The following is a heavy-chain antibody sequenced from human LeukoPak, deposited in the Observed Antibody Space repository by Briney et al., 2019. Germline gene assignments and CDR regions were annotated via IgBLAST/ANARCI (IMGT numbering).Heavy chain of an antibody. Sequence: GGSLRLSCAASGFTVSSNYMSWVRQAPGKGLEWVSTIYSGGSTYYADSVKSRFTISRDTSKNTLYLQMNSLRGEDTAVYYCARNGYTSGWYRNWGQGTLVTVSS. CDR1: GFTVSSNY. CDR2: IYSGGST. CDR3: ARNGYTSGWYRN. D-gene: IGHD6-19*01. V-gene: IGHV3-53*01. J-gene: IGHJ4*02.